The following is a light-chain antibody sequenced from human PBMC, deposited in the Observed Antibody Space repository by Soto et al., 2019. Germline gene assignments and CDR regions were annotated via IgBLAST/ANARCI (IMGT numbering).Light chain of an antibody. CDR1: QTVLHGSNY. CDR3: QQCYTTPVT. V-gene: IGKV4-1*01. Sequence: DIVMTQSPDSLAVSLGERATINCKSSQTVLHGSNYLAWYQQKPRQPPKLLIYWASTRESGVPDRFSGSGSATHLTLTISSLQAEDEAVYYCQQCYTTPVTFGQGTKVEIK. CDR2: WAS. J-gene: IGKJ1*01.